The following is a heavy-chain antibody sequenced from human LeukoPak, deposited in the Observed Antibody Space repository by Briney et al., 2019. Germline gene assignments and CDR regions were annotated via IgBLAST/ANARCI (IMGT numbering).Heavy chain of an antibody. D-gene: IGHD6-19*01. J-gene: IGHJ4*02. CDR1: GYSFTRYW. CDR2: VYPDDSDT. CDR3: AVTGVAVAGLDY. Sequence: GESLKISCKTSGYSFTRYWIAWVRQTPGKGLEWMGIVYPDDSDTRYSPSFQGQVTISADKSISTAYLQWSSLKASDTAMYYCAVTGVAVAGLDYWGQGTLVTVSS. V-gene: IGHV5-51*01.